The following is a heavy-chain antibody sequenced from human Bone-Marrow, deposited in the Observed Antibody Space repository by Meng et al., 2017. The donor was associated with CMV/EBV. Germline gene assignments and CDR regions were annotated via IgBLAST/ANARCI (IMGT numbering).Heavy chain of an antibody. J-gene: IGHJ6*02. CDR2: ISPYSGNT. D-gene: IGHD6-13*01. Sequence: ASVKVSCKTSGYIFTNYGISWVRQAPGQGLEWMGWISPYSGNTNYAQKFQGRATLTTDTPTSTAYMELSSLRSEDTAVYYCAKGPGGAAPGTFYYGMDVWGQGAMVTVSS. V-gene: IGHV1-18*01. CDR1: GYIFTNYG. CDR3: AKGPGGAAPGTFYYGMDV.